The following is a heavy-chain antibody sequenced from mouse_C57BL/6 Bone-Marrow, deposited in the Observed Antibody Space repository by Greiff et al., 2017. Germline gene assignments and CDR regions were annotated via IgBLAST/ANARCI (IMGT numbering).Heavy chain of an antibody. CDR3: AREGFIPAWFAY. V-gene: IGHV1-81*01. D-gene: IGHD1-1*01. CDR1: GYTFTSYG. J-gene: IGHJ3*01. CDR2: IYPRSGNT. Sequence: VQLQQSGAELARPGASVKLSCKASGYTFTSYGISWVKQRTGQGLEWIGEIYPRSGNTYYNEKFKGKATLTADKSSSTAYMELRSLTSEDSAVYFCAREGFIPAWFAYWGQGTLVTVSA.